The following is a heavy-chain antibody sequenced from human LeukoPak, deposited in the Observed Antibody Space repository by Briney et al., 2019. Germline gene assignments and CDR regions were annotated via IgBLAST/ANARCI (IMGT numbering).Heavy chain of an antibody. J-gene: IGHJ4*02. V-gene: IGHV1-24*01. CDR1: GYTLTELS. CDR3: ATPTYSGSDLGFDY. CDR2: FDPEDGET. D-gene: IGHD5-12*01. Sequence: ASAKVSCKVSGYTLTELSMHWVRQAPGKGREWMGGFDPEDGETIYAQKFQGRVTMTEDTSTDTAYMELSSLRSEDTAVYYCATPTYSGSDLGFDYWGQGTLVTVSS.